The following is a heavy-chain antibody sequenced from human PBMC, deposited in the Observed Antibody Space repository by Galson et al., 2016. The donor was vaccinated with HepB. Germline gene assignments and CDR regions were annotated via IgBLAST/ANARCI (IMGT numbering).Heavy chain of an antibody. V-gene: IGHV1-69*13. D-gene: IGHD2-8*01. CDR2: IIPIFATA. J-gene: IGHJ4*02. Sequence: SVKVSCKASGGTFSRYAISWVRQAPGQGLEWMGEIIPIFATANYAQKFQGRVTITAEESTSTAYMGLSSLRSEDTAVYYCARCMVQGYFDYWGQGTLVTVSS. CDR1: GGTFSRYA. CDR3: ARCMVQGYFDY.